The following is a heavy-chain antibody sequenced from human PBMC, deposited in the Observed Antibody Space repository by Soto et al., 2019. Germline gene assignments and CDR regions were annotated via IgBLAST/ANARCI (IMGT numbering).Heavy chain of an antibody. CDR1: GFTFSSYS. J-gene: IGHJ4*02. CDR3: ARDRVRYYYDSSGYYDY. V-gene: IGHV3-48*02. Sequence: EVQLVESGGGLVQPGGSLRLSCAASGFTFSSYSMNWVRQAPGKGLEWVSYISSSSSTIYYADSVKGRFTISRDNAKNSLYLKMNSLRDEDTAVYYCARDRVRYYYDSSGYYDYWGQGTLVTVSS. D-gene: IGHD3-22*01. CDR2: ISSSSSTI.